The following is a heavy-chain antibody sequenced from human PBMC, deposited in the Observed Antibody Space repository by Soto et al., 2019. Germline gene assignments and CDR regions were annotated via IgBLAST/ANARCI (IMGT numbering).Heavy chain of an antibody. CDR1: EFTFSSYS. CDR2: ISSSSSTI. Sequence: LRLSFSPSEFTFSSYSMNWVRQAPGGGLERVSYISSSSSTIYYADSVKGRFTISRDNAKNSLYLQMNSLRAEDTAVYYCARDRPGYSYGLDYWGQGILVTVSS. J-gene: IGHJ4*02. D-gene: IGHD5-18*01. V-gene: IGHV3-48*01. CDR3: ARDRPGYSYGLDY.